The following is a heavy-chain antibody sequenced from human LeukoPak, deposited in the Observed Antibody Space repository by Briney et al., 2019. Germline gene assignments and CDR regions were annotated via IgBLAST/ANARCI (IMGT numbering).Heavy chain of an antibody. CDR1: GFTFGSYS. D-gene: IGHD2-15*01. J-gene: IGHJ4*02. V-gene: IGHV3-30*18. CDR2: ISYDGSNK. Sequence: GGSLRLSCAASGFTFGSYSMNWVRQAPGKGLEWVAVISYDGSNKYYADSVKGRFTISRDNSKNTLYLQMNSLRAEDTAVYYCAKVGYCSGGSCYFPDYWGQGTLVTVSS. CDR3: AKVGYCSGGSCYFPDY.